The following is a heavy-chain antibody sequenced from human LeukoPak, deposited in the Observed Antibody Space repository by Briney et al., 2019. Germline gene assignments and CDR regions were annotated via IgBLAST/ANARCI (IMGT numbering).Heavy chain of an antibody. J-gene: IGHJ6*03. D-gene: IGHD2-15*01. Sequence: ASVKVSCKASGYTFTSYDINWVQQATGQGLEWMGWMNPNSGNTGYAQKFQGRVTMTRNTSISTAYMELSSLRSEDTAVYYCARVKAATLFYYYYYMDVWGKGTTVTISS. V-gene: IGHV1-8*01. CDR3: ARVKAATLFYYYYYMDV. CDR2: MNPNSGNT. CDR1: GYTFTSYD.